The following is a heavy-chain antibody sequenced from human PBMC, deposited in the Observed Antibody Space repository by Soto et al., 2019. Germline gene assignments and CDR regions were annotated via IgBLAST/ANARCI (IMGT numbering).Heavy chain of an antibody. CDR1: GGSISSYY. CDR3: AREITMVRGVEWFDP. J-gene: IGHJ5*02. V-gene: IGHV4-59*01. CDR2: IYYSGST. Sequence: LSLTCTVSGGSISSYYWSWIRQPPGKGLEWIGYIYYSGSTNYNPSLKSRVTISVDTSKNQFSLKLSSVTAADTAVYYCAREITMVRGVEWFDPWGQGTLVTVS. D-gene: IGHD3-10*01.